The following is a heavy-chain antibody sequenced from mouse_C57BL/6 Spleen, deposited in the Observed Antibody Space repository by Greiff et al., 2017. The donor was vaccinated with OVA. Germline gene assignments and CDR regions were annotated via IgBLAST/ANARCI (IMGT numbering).Heavy chain of an antibody. V-gene: IGHV1-80*01. Sequence: QVQLQQSGAELVKPGASVKISCKASGYAFSSYWMNWVKQRPGKGLEWIGQIYPGDGDTNYNGKFKGKATLTADKSSSTAYMQLSSLTSEDSAVYFCARSATVGYLDYWGQGTTLTVSS. D-gene: IGHD1-1*01. J-gene: IGHJ2*01. CDR3: ARSATVGYLDY. CDR1: GYAFSSYW. CDR2: IYPGDGDT.